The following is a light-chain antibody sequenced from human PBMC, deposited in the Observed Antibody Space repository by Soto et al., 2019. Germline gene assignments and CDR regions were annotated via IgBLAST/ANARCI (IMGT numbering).Light chain of an antibody. CDR2: GAS. CDR1: QSVSSN. CDR3: QQYNSWPPIT. J-gene: IGKJ5*01. V-gene: IGKV3-15*01. Sequence: EIVMTQSPATLSVSPGERATLSCRASQSVSSNLAWFQQKPGQAPRLLISGASPRATGIPARFSGSGSGTEFTLTISSLQSEDFAVYYCQQYNSWPPITFGQGTRLEIK.